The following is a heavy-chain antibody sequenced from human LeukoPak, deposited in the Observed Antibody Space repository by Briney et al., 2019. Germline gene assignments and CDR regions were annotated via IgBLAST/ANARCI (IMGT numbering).Heavy chain of an antibody. CDR2: IWNDGSNK. V-gene: IGHV3-33*06. D-gene: IGHD3-22*01. Sequence: PGGSLRLSCAASGFTFSSYGMHWVRQAPGKGLEWVAVIWNDGSNKYYADSVKGRFTISRDNSKNTLYLQMNSLRAEDTAVYYCAKDWALLGYDSSGYMDVWGKGTTVTVSS. CDR1: GFTFSSYG. CDR3: AKDWALLGYDSSGYMDV. J-gene: IGHJ6*03.